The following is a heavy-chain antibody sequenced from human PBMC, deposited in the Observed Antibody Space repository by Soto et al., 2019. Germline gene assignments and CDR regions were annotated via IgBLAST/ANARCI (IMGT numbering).Heavy chain of an antibody. CDR1: GFTVSNNY. CDR2: IYSGGST. J-gene: IGHJ6*02. Sequence: EVRLVETGGGLIQPGGSLRLSCAASGFTVSNNYMYWVRQAPGKGLEWVSVIYSGGSTYHADSVKGRFTTSRDISKKTLYLQMNSLGAADTAVYYCAGFTSDGWYYYDDSMDVWGQGTTVTVSS. V-gene: IGHV3-53*02. CDR3: AGFTSDGWYYYDDSMDV. D-gene: IGHD6-19*01.